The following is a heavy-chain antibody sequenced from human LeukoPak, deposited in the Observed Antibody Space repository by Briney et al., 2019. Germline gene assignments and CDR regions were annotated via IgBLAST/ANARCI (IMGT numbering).Heavy chain of an antibody. D-gene: IGHD3-22*01. Sequence: PGGSLRLSCAASGFTFSSYAMHWVRQAPGKGLEWVSSISSSSSYIYYADSVKGRFTISRDNAKNSLYLQMNSLRAEDTAVYYCARDVSGGYYYDSSGPHPPDYWGQGTLVTVSS. CDR2: ISSSSSYI. J-gene: IGHJ4*02. V-gene: IGHV3-21*01. CDR3: ARDVSGGYYYDSSGPHPPDY. CDR1: GFTFSSYA.